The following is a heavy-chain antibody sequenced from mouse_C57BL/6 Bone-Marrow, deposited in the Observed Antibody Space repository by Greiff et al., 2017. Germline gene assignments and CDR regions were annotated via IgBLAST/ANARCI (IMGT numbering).Heavy chain of an antibody. D-gene: IGHD3-2*02. CDR2: ISSGGSYT. J-gene: IGHJ3*01. Sequence: EVNVVESGGDLVKPGGSLKLSCAASGFTFSSYGMSWVRQTPDKRLEWVATISSGGSYTYYPDSVKGRFTISRDNAKNTLYLQMSSLKSEDTAMYYCASTAQATSWFAYWGQGTLVTVSA. CDR3: ASTAQATSWFAY. V-gene: IGHV5-6*01. CDR1: GFTFSSYG.